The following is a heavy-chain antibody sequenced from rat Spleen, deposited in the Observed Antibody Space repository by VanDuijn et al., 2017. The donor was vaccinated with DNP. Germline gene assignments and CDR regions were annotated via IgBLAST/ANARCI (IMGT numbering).Heavy chain of an antibody. D-gene: IGHD1-1*01. Sequence: EVKLVESGGGLVQPGRSLKLSCAGSGFTFSDYYMAWVRQTLTKGLDWVASISSDGRHTYYRDSVKGRFTISRDNAKSSLFLQMDSLRSEDTATYYCTTLITFMSGWSQGTSVTVSS. J-gene: IGHJ4*01. CDR1: GFTFSDYY. CDR2: ISSDGRHT. CDR3: TTLITFMSG. V-gene: IGHV5-20*01.